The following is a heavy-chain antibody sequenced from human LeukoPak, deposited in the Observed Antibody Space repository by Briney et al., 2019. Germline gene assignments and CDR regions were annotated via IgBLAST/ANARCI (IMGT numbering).Heavy chain of an antibody. Sequence: GGSLRLSCAASGFTFSGSAMHWVRQDSGERLEWVGRIRSKANSYATAYATSMKGRFTITRDDSKITAYLQMNSLKTEDTAVYYCTQARGGYCSSTSCYAPFDYWGQGTLVTVSS. CDR1: GFTFSGSA. CDR3: TQARGGYCSSTSCYAPFDY. CDR2: IRSKANSYAT. D-gene: IGHD2-2*01. V-gene: IGHV3-73*01. J-gene: IGHJ4*02.